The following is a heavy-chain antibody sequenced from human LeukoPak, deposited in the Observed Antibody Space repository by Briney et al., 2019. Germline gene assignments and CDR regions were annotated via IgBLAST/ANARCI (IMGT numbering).Heavy chain of an antibody. V-gene: IGHV3-23*01. J-gene: IGHJ4*02. CDR1: GFTFSSYA. CDR2: ISGSGGST. CDR3: AKDLYSPLEWLRRDY. Sequence: GRSLRLSCAASGFTFSSYAVSWVRQAPGKGLEWVSAISGSGGSTYYADSVKGRFTISRDNSKNTLYLQMNSLRAEDTAVYYCAKDLYSPLEWLRRDYWGQGTLVTVSS. D-gene: IGHD3-3*01.